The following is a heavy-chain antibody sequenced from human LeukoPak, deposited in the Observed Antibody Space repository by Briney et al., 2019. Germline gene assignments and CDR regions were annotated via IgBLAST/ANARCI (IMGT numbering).Heavy chain of an antibody. CDR2: ISGGGGNT. Sequence: GGSLRLSCAASKFAFSSYAMSWVRQAPGKGLEWVSAISGGGGNTYYADSVKGRFTISKDNSKNTVYLQMSSLRVDDTAVYYCAKAASSSWPSYYYGVDVWGQGTTVTVSS. CDR1: KFAFSSYA. CDR3: AKAASSSWPSYYYGVDV. J-gene: IGHJ6*02. D-gene: IGHD6-13*01. V-gene: IGHV3-23*01.